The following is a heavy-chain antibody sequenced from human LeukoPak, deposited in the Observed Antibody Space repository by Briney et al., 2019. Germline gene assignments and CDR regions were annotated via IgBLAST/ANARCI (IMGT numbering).Heavy chain of an antibody. V-gene: IGHV3-21*01. CDR3: ARDGLVVVIAMPGAFDI. J-gene: IGHJ3*02. CDR1: GFTFSSYS. Sequence: GGSLRLSCAASGFTFSSYSMNWVRQAPGKGLEWVSSISSSSSYIYYADSVKGRFTISRDNAKNSLYLQMNSLRAEDTAVYYCARDGLVVVIAMPGAFDIWGQGTMVTVSS. D-gene: IGHD2-21*01. CDR2: ISSSSSYI.